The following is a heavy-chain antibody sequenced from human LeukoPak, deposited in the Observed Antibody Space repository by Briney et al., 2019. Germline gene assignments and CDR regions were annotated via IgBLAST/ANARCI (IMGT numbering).Heavy chain of an antibody. Sequence: GGSLRLSCTASGFTFGDYPMSWFRQAPGKGLEWVGFIRSKAYGGTTEYAASVKGRFIISRDDSKSIAYLQMNSLKTEDTAVYYCTRTIVGARYGYFDLWGRGTLVTVSS. D-gene: IGHD1-26*01. CDR2: IRSKAYGGTT. V-gene: IGHV3-49*03. CDR3: TRTIVGARYGYFDL. CDR1: GFTFGDYP. J-gene: IGHJ2*01.